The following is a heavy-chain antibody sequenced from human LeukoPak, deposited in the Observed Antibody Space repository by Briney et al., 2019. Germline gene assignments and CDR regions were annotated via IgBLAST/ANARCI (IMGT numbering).Heavy chain of an antibody. J-gene: IGHJ4*02. CDR3: AKDPFAAALYYFDY. Sequence: GGSLRLSCAASGFTFTSYAMSWVRLAPGKGLEWVSTITGSGVNTYYADSVKGRFTISRDISKNTLYLQMSSLRADDTAVYYCAKDPFAAALYYFDYWGQGALVTVSP. D-gene: IGHD2-2*01. CDR1: GFTFTSYA. V-gene: IGHV3-23*01. CDR2: ITGSGVNT.